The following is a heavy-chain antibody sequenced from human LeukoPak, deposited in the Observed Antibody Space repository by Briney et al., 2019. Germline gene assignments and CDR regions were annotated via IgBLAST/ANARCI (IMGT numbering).Heavy chain of an antibody. CDR3: AKDNYFDWPTAMTAAFDI. CDR1: GFTFSSYS. CDR2: ISSSSSYI. J-gene: IGHJ3*02. D-gene: IGHD3-9*01. V-gene: IGHV3-21*04. Sequence: PGGSLRLSCAASGFTFSSYSMNWVRQAPGKGLEWVSSISSSSSYIYYADSVKGRFTISRDNSKNTLYLQMNSLRAEDTAVYCCAKDNYFDWPTAMTAAFDIWGQGTMVTVSS.